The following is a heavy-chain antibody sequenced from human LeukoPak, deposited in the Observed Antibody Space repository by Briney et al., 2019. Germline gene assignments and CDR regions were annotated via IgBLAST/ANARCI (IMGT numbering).Heavy chain of an antibody. CDR1: GGSISSYY. CDR3: ARDYGDSEGFDY. D-gene: IGHD4-17*01. J-gene: IGHJ4*02. Sequence: PSETLSLTCTVSGGSISSYYWSWIRQPPGKGLEWIGYIYYSGSTNYNPSLKSRVTISVDTSKNLFSLKLTSVTAADTAVYYCARDYGDSEGFDYWGQGTLVTVSS. CDR2: IYYSGST. V-gene: IGHV4-59*01.